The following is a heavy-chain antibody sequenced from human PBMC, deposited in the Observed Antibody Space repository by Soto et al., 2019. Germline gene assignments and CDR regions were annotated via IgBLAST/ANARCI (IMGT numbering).Heavy chain of an antibody. Sequence: ASVKVSCKASGYTFTSYYMHWVRQAPGQGLEWMGIINPSGGSTSYAQKFQGRVTMTRDTSTSTVYMELSSLRSEDTAVYYCARDWDLSGYFDWLLQYYYYGMDVWGQGTTVT. CDR1: GYTFTSYY. CDR3: ARDWDLSGYFDWLLQYYYYGMDV. V-gene: IGHV1-46*01. J-gene: IGHJ6*02. D-gene: IGHD3-9*01. CDR2: INPSGGST.